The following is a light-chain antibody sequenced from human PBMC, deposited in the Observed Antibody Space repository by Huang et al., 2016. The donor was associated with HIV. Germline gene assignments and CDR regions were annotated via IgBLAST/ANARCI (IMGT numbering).Light chain of an antibody. J-gene: IGKJ2*01. Sequence: IVMTQSPATLSVSPGERATLSCRASQNINTNLAWYQQKPGQAPRLLIYGSSTRATGTPARFSGSGSGTEFTLTVTSLQSEDFAVYYCQQYNNWPGYTFGQGTKLEIK. V-gene: IGKV3-15*01. CDR1: QNINTN. CDR3: QQYNNWPGYT. CDR2: GSS.